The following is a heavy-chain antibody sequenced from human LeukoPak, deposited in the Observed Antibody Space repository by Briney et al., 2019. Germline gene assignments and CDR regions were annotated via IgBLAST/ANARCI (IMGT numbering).Heavy chain of an antibody. V-gene: IGHV4-39*01. CDR2: IYYTGST. CDR3: VKSGGYGLIDY. Sequence: SETLSLTCAVSGASISGSGYYLGWIRQPPGRGLEWIGNIYYTGSTYYNASLQSRVTISIDMSKNQFSLRLSSVTAADTAMYYCVKSGGYGLIDYWGQGTLVTVSS. D-gene: IGHD6-19*01. J-gene: IGHJ4*02. CDR1: GASISGSGYY.